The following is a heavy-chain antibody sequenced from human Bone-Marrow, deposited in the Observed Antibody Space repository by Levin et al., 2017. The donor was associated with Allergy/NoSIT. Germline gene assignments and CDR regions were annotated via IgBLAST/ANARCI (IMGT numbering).Heavy chain of an antibody. D-gene: IGHD3-3*01. Sequence: GGSLRLSCEASGFTFKDFSLSWVRQAPGKGLEWVSTISGSGDNTFYADSVKGRFTISRENSKDTVYLQITNLRVEDMAVYYCAKAVEWDYNVLNGHFYYFYALDVWGQGTTVTVS. V-gene: IGHV3-23*01. CDR3: AKAVEWDYNVLNGHFYYFYALDV. J-gene: IGHJ6*02. CDR1: GFTFKDFS. CDR2: ISGSGDNT.